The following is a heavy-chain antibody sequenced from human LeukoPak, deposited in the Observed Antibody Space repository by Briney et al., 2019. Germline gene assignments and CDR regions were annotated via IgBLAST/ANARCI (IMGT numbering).Heavy chain of an antibody. V-gene: IGHV4-39*07. D-gene: IGHD5-18*01. CDR3: ARGLRWIQLWLGWFDP. CDR1: GGSISSSSYY. CDR2: IYYSGST. Sequence: SETLSLTCTVSGGSISSSSYYWGWIRRPPGKGLEWIGSIYYSGSTYYNPSLKSRVTISVDTSKNQFSLKLSSVTAADTAVYYCARGLRWIQLWLGWFDPWGQGTLVTVSS. J-gene: IGHJ5*02.